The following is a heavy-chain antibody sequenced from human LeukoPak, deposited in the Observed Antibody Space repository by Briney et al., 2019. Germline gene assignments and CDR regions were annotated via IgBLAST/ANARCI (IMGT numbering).Heavy chain of an antibody. V-gene: IGHV3-23*01. J-gene: IGHJ4*02. Sequence: GGSLRLSCPASGFPFSTYGIRWVRQAPGKGLEWVSAITGSGDYDKYADSVRGRFTISRDNYKNTVYLQMNSLTVEDTALYYCTKRMTATAPFDSWGQGALVIVSS. CDR1: GFPFSTYG. CDR3: TKRMTATAPFDS. CDR2: ITGSGDYD.